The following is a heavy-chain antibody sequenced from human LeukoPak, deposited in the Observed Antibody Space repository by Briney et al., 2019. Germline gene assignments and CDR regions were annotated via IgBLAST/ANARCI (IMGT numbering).Heavy chain of an antibody. D-gene: IGHD3-22*01. J-gene: IGHJ4*02. CDR2: MNPNSGNT. CDR3: ARADYYDSSGYNDGFDY. V-gene: IGHV1-8*01. Sequence: ASVKVSCKASGYTFTSYVINWVRQATGLGLEWMGWMNPNSGNTGYAQKFQGRVTMTRNTSISTAYMELSSLRSEDTAVYYCARADYYDSSGYNDGFDYWGQGTLVTVSS. CDR1: GYTFTSYV.